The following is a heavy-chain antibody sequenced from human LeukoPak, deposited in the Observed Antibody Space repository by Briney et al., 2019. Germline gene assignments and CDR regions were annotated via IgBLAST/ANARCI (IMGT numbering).Heavy chain of an antibody. V-gene: IGHV1-2*02. D-gene: IGHD1-26*01. Sequence: ASVKVSCKASGYTFTGYYMHWVRQAPGQGLEWMGWINPNSGGTNYAQKFQGRVTMTRDTSISTAYMELSRLRSDDTAVYYCARDRSYYGGHGWFDPWGQGTLVTVSS. CDR1: GYTFTGYY. CDR2: INPNSGGT. J-gene: IGHJ5*02. CDR3: ARDRSYYGGHGWFDP.